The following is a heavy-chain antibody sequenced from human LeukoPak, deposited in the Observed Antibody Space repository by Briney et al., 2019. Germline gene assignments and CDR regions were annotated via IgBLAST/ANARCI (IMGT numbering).Heavy chain of an antibody. V-gene: IGHV3-33*01. CDR1: GYSFSSYG. Sequence: GRSLRLSCAASGYSFSSYGMQWVRQAPGKGLEWVAVIWYDGSKKYYADSVKGRFTISRDDSKNTLYLQMNSLRAEDTAIYYCARDPGTLATYFDYWGPGTLVTVSS. CDR3: ARDPGTLATYFDY. CDR2: IWYDGSKK. D-gene: IGHD6-13*01. J-gene: IGHJ4*02.